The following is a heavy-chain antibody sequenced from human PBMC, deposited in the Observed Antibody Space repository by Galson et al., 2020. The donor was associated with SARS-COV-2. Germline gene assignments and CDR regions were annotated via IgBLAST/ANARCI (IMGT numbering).Heavy chain of an antibody. CDR3: ARGAETAAGVFDL. D-gene: IGHD6-13*01. CDR2: IYFSGSR. CDR1: GGSIGSHY. Sequence: SETLSLTCSVSGGSIGSHYWSWIRQSPGKGLEWIAYIYFSGSRNYNPSLQSRVSISIDTSKNQISLNLRSATAADTAVYYCARGAETAAGVFDLWGQGTLVTVSS. V-gene: IGHV4-59*11. J-gene: IGHJ4*02.